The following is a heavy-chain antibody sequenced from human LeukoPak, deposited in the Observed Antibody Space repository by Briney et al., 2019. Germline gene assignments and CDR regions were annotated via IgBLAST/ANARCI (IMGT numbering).Heavy chain of an antibody. CDR1: GYIFSDYY. V-gene: IGHV1-2*02. CDR3: ARGAEAETSPLDF. J-gene: IGHJ4*02. D-gene: IGHD6-13*01. CDR2: INPKSGAA. Sequence: ASVKVSCKASGYIFSDYYMHWVRQAPGQGLEWLGWINPKSGAADYAQQFRGRVTMTRDTSINTDYMEMKRVTSDDAAVYYCARGAEAETSPLDFWGQGTLVIVS.